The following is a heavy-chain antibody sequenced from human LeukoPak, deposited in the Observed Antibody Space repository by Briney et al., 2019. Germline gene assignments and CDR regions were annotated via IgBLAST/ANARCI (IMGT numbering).Heavy chain of an antibody. Sequence: GGSLRLSCAASGFTFSDYYMSWIRQAPGKGLEWVSYISSSGSTIYYADSVKGRFTISRDNAKNSLYLQMNSLRAEDTAVYYCARQWGWFTSGWWLDTFDVWGQGSMVIVSS. V-gene: IGHV3-11*04. CDR2: ISSSGSTI. CDR1: GFTFSDYY. CDR3: ARQWGWFTSGWWLDTFDV. D-gene: IGHD6-19*01. J-gene: IGHJ3*01.